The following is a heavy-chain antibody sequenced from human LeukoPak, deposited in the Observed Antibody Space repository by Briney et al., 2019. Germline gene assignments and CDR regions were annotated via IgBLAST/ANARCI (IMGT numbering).Heavy chain of an antibody. CDR1: GYTFTSYY. D-gene: IGHD6-13*01. CDR2: INPSGGST. V-gene: IGHV1-46*01. J-gene: IGHJ6*03. CDR3: ARDPSIAAAGIMRGWSQQTYYMDV. Sequence: ASVKVSCKASGYTFTSYYMHWVRQAPGQGLEWMGIINPSGGSTSYAQKFQGRVTMTRDMSTSTVYMELSSLRSEDTAVYYCARDPSIAAAGIMRGWSQQTYYMDVWGKGTTVTVSS.